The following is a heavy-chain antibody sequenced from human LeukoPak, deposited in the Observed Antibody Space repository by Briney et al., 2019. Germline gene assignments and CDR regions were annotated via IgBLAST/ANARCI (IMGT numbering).Heavy chain of an antibody. J-gene: IGHJ6*03. Sequence: SETLSLTCNVSGASINTFLWTWIRQSPGKGLEWVGYVYSSGSTNYNPSLTSRVTMSVDTSKNQVSLRLSSVTAADTAVYYCARGPYYYGSYYYYYYMDVWGKGTTVTISS. CDR1: GASINTFL. CDR3: ARGPYYYGSYYYYYYMDV. D-gene: IGHD3-10*01. CDR2: VYSSGST. V-gene: IGHV4-59*01.